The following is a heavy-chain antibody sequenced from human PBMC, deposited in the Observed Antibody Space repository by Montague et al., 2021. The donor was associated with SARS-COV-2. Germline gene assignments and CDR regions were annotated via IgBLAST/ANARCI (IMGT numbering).Heavy chain of an antibody. Sequence: SLRLSCAASGFTFSSYSMNWVRQAPGKGLEWVSSISSSSSYIYHADSVKGRFTISRDNAKNSQYLQMNSLRAEDTAVYYCASGAGYSGYEEFGYWGQGTLVTVSS. D-gene: IGHD5-12*01. CDR3: ASGAGYSGYEEFGY. V-gene: IGHV3-21*01. CDR2: ISSSSSYI. CDR1: GFTFSSYS. J-gene: IGHJ4*02.